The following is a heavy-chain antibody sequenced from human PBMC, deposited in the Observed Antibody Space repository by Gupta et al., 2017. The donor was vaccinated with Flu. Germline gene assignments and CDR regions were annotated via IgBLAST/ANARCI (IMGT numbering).Heavy chain of an antibody. D-gene: IGHD3-16*01. Sequence: SGFTFSNYAMTWVRQAPGKGLEWVARVSVSDSTFHADAGKGRFTISRDNAKNTLYLQMNNLRAEDTAVYYCAKDSYDYGWGSYPDGWGQGTLVTVSS. CDR3: AKDSYDYGWGSYPDG. J-gene: IGHJ4*02. V-gene: IGHV3-23*01. CDR1: GFTFSNYA. CDR2: VSVSDST.